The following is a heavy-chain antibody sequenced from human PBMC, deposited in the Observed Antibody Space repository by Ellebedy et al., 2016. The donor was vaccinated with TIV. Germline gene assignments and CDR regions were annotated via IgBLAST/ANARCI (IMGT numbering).Heavy chain of an antibody. CDR2: THYSGSS. Sequence: MPSETLSLTCTVPGGSISSYYWSWIRQPPGKGLEWIGYTHYSGSSNYHPSLKSRVTISVDTSKNQFYLKLSSVTAADTAVYYCARSDYGDSGAYYYGLDVWGQGTTVTVSS. V-gene: IGHV4-59*01. D-gene: IGHD4-17*01. J-gene: IGHJ6*02. CDR3: ARSDYGDSGAYYYGLDV. CDR1: GGSISSYY.